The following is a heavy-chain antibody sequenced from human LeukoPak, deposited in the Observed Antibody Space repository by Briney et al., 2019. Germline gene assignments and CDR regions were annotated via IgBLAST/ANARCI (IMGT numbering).Heavy chain of an antibody. CDR1: GFTFSSYA. J-gene: IGHJ4*02. Sequence: GGSLRLSCAASGFTFSSYAMSWVRQAPGKGLEWVSAISGSGGSTYYADSVKGRFTISRDNSKNTLYLQMSSLRAEDTAVYYCARGTPRTLYYFDYWGQGTLVTVSS. CDR3: ARGTPRTLYYFDY. CDR2: ISGSGGST. D-gene: IGHD1-1*01. V-gene: IGHV3-23*01.